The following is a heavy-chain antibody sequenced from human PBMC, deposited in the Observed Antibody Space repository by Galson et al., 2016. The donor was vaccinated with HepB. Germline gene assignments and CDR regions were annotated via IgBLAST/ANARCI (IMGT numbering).Heavy chain of an antibody. D-gene: IGHD3-16*01. V-gene: IGHV3-23*01. Sequence: SLRLSCAASGFSFGTSGMSWVRQSPGRGLEWVSGITRDGETTHYADSVRGRFTISGDNSKNMLYLFMNSLRAVDTAVYYCGKHGGFDYWGQGALVTVSS. J-gene: IGHJ4*02. CDR1: GFSFGTSG. CDR3: GKHGGFDY. CDR2: ITRDGETT.